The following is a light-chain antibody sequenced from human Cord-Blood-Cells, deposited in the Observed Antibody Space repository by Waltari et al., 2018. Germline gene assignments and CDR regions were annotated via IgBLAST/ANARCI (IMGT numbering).Light chain of an antibody. CDR2: DVI. J-gene: IGLJ2*01. CDR1: SSDVGGYNY. CDR3: SSYTSSSTLV. V-gene: IGLV2-14*01. Sequence: QSALTQPASVSGSPGQLITISCTGTSSDVGGYNYVSWSQQPPGKAPKLMIYDVINRPSGVSNRFSGSKTGNTASLTISGLQSEDEADYYCSSYTSSSTLVVGGGTKLTVL.